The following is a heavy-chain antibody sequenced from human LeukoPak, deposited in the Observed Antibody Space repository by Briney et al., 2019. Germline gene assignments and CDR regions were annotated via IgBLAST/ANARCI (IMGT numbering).Heavy chain of an antibody. CDR1: GFTFSDYY. D-gene: IGHD3-3*01. CDR3: ARRLTSGYSTRPYNWFDP. CDR2: ISSSGSTI. J-gene: IGHJ5*02. Sequence: GGSLRLSCVASGFTFSDYYMSWIRQAPGKGLEWVSYISSSGSTIYYADSVKGRFTISRDNAKNSLYLQMNSLRAEDTAVYYCARRLTSGYSTRPYNWFDPWGQGTLVTVSS. V-gene: IGHV3-11*04.